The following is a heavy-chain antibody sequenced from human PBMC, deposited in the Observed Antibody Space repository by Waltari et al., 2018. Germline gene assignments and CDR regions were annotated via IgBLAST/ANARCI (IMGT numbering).Heavy chain of an antibody. J-gene: IGHJ6*03. V-gene: IGHV4-34*01. CDR1: GGSFGDYY. CDR2: INQSGTT. Sequence: QVQLQQWGAGLLKPSETLSLTCAVYGGSFGDYYWSWIRQPPGKGLEWIGEINQSGTTNYHPSLKSRITGSKDTSKSQFSRRRSSMAAADTAVYYCARLKRRPNYDFWSGHKNYYFYYMDVWGKGTTVTVSS. CDR3: ARLKRRPNYDFWSGHKNYYFYYMDV. D-gene: IGHD3-3*01.